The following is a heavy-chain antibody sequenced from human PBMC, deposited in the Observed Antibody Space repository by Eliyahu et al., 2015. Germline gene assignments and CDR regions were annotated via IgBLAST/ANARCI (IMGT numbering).Heavy chain of an antibody. Sequence: EVQLVESGGGLVKPGGSLRXSCAASGFTFNSYTMTWVRQAPGKGLGWVSSISSSSSYIYYADSVKGRFTISRDNAEKSLNLHMISLRAEDSGVYYCATESGDWSDVAAFDNWGRGTTVTVSS. CDR2: ISSSSSYI. CDR1: GFTFNSYT. V-gene: IGHV3-21*01. D-gene: IGHD1-1*01. J-gene: IGHJ3*02. CDR3: ATESGDWSDVAAFDN.